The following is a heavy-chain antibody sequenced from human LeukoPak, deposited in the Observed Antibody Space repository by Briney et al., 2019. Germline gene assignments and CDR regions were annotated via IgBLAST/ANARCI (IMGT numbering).Heavy chain of an antibody. V-gene: IGHV4-4*02. Sequence: PSETLSLPRAVSGAPISSTKWWTWVRQPPGKGLEWIGEIYHSGSINYNPSLRSRVTISIDKSKNQFSLKVSSVTAADTAVYYCASWPVDDVSGSKVDNWGQGTLVTVSS. CDR3: ASWPVDDVSGSKVDN. D-gene: IGHD3-10*01. CDR2: IYHSGSI. CDR1: GAPISSTKW. J-gene: IGHJ4*02.